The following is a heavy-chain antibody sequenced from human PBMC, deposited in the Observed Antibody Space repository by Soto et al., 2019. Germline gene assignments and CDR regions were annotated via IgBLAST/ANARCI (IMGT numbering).Heavy chain of an antibody. D-gene: IGHD6-19*01. CDR3: ASHIAVSPDDAFDT. V-gene: IGHV1-69*06. CDR1: AEIFGSYA. CDR2: IIPLGGTT. J-gene: IGHJ3*02. Sequence: QVQLEQSGAEVKEPGSSVRVSCKASAEIFGSYAINWVRQAPGQGPEWMGGIIPLGGTTNYAQRFQGRVTIMADISTDTVYLDVTSLRSDDTAVYFCASHIAVSPDDAFDTWGQGTMVSVSS.